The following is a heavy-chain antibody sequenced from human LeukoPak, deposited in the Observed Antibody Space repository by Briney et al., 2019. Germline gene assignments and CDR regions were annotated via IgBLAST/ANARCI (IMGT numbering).Heavy chain of an antibody. CDR1: GGSFSGYY. D-gene: IGHD6-25*01. Sequence: PSETLSLTCAVYGGSFSGYYWSWIRQPPGKGLEWIGEINHSGSTNYNPSLKSRVTISVDTSKNQFSLKLRSVTPADTAVYYSAICGAANSVYFAYWGQGTLVTVSS. CDR2: INHSGST. V-gene: IGHV4-34*01. CDR3: AICGAANSVYFAY. J-gene: IGHJ4*02.